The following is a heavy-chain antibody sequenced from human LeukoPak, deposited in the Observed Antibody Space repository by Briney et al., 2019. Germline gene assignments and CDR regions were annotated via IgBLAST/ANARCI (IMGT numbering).Heavy chain of an antibody. D-gene: IGHD3-10*01. CDR3: ARKRGHPDAFDI. Sequence: SQTLSLTCTVSGGSISSGSYYWSWIRQPAGKGLEWIGRIYTSGSTNYNPSLKSRVTISVDTSKNQFSLKLSSVTAADTAVYYCARKRGHPDAFDIWGQGTMVTVSS. J-gene: IGHJ3*02. V-gene: IGHV4-61*02. CDR1: GGSISSGSYY. CDR2: IYTSGST.